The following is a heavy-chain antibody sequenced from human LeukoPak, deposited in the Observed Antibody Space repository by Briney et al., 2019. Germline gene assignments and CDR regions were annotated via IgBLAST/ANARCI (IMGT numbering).Heavy chain of an antibody. CDR3: ATGDIVVVPADTLDY. J-gene: IGHJ4*02. D-gene: IGHD2-2*01. Sequence: ASVKVSCKVSGYTLTELSMHWVPQAPGKGLEWMGGFDPEDGETIYAQKFQGRVTMTEDTSTDTAYMELSSLRSEDTAVYYCATGDIVVVPADTLDYWGQGTLVTVSS. CDR1: GYTLTELS. CDR2: FDPEDGET. V-gene: IGHV1-24*01.